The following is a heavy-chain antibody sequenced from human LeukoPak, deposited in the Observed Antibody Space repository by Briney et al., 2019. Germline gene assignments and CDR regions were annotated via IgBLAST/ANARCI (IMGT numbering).Heavy chain of an antibody. J-gene: IGHJ4*02. CDR2: IYHSGST. CDR3: AREGVDYYDSSGYYPTPFDY. D-gene: IGHD3-22*01. V-gene: IGHV4-34*01. CDR1: GGSFSGYY. Sequence: SETLSLTCAVYGGSFSGYYWSWIRQPPGKGLEWIGYIYHSGSTYYNPSLKSRVTISVDTSKNQFSLKLSSVTAADTAVYYCAREGVDYYDSSGYYPTPFDYWGQGTLVTVSS.